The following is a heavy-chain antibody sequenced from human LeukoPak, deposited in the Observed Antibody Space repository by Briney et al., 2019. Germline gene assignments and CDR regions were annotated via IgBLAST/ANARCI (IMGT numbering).Heavy chain of an antibody. J-gene: IGHJ4*02. V-gene: IGHV3-9*01. Sequence: PGGSLRLSCAASGFTFDDYAMHWVRQAPGKGLEWVSGISWNSGSIGYADPVKGRFTISRNNAKNSLYLQMNSLRAEDTALYYCAKDVHLLSMVGGFDHWGQGTLVTVSS. D-gene: IGHD3-10*02. CDR3: AKDVHLLSMVGGFDH. CDR1: GFTFDDYA. CDR2: ISWNSGSI.